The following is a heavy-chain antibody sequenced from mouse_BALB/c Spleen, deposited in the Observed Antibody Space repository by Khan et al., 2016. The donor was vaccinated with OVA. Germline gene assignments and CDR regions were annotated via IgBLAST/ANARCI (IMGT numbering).Heavy chain of an antibody. CDR1: GFTFSNYW. CDR2: IRLKSDDYVT. CDR3: WLLL. Sequence: EVKVEESGGGLVQPGGSMKLSCVASGFTFSNYWMNWVRQSPEKGLEWVAEIRLKSDDYVTHYAESVKGRLTISRAASKSSVYLQMNNVRAEDTGMYYCWLLLWGQGTTLTVSS. J-gene: IGHJ2*01. D-gene: IGHD2-3*01. V-gene: IGHV6-6*02.